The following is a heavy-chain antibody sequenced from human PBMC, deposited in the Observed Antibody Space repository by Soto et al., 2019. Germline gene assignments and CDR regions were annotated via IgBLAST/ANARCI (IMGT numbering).Heavy chain of an antibody. V-gene: IGHV3-15*07. D-gene: IGHD3-16*01. Sequence: EVQLVESGGGLVKPGGSLRLSCAASGFTFSNAWMNWVRQAPGKGLEWVGRIRSKTDGGTADYAGPVQGRFTISRDDSKNTLYLQISSLKSEDTAVYFCARSPGGGNWFDPWGQGTLVTVSS. CDR1: GFTFSNAW. CDR3: ARSPGGGNWFDP. CDR2: IRSKTDGGTA. J-gene: IGHJ5*02.